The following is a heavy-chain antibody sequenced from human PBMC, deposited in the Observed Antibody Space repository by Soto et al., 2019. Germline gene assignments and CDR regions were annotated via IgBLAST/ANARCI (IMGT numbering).Heavy chain of an antibody. V-gene: IGHV1-46*02. J-gene: IGHJ1*01. D-gene: IGHD2-15*01. CDR1: GYMFNNYW. CDR2: VNPSGGSA. Sequence: GESLKISCQGSGYMFNNYWINWVRQAPGQGLEWMGVVNPSGGSAHYAQSFEGRVTLARDTSTSTFYMELSSLRSEDTAVYYCAREENCRGGTCYSEYFHHWGQGTLVTVSS. CDR3: AREENCRGGTCYSEYFHH.